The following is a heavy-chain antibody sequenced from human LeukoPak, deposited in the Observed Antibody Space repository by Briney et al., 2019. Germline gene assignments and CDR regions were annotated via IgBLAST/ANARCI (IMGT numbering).Heavy chain of an antibody. CDR2: ISSSSSYI. Sequence: GGSLRLSCAASGFTFSSYSMNWVRQAPVKGLEWVSSISSSSSYIYYADSVKGRFTISRDNAKNSLYLQMNSLRAEDTAVYYCARTGVFYDSSGYLDYWGQGTLVTVSS. J-gene: IGHJ4*02. D-gene: IGHD3-22*01. CDR3: ARTGVFYDSSGYLDY. V-gene: IGHV3-21*01. CDR1: GFTFSSYS.